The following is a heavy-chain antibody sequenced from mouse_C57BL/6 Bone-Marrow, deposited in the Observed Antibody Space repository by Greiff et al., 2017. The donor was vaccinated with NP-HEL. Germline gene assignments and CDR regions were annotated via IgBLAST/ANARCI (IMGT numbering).Heavy chain of an antibody. J-gene: IGHJ2*01. CDR1: GYAFSSSW. Sequence: VQLHQSGPELVKPGASVKISCKASGYAFSSSWMNWVKQRPGKGLEWIGRIYPGDGDTNYNGKFKGKATLTADKSSSTAYMQLSSLTSEDSAVYFCARGFLFDYWGQGTTLTVSS. V-gene: IGHV1-82*01. CDR2: IYPGDGDT. CDR3: ARGFLFDY.